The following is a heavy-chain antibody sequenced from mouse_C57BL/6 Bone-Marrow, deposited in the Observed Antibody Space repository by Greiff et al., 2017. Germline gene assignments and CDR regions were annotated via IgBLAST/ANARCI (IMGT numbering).Heavy chain of an antibody. Sequence: EVHLVESGGDLVKPGGSLKLSCAASGFTFSSYGMSWVRQTPDKRLEWVATISSGGSYTYYPDSVKGRFTISRDNAKNTLYLQMSSLKSEDPAMYYCATTIDYFDYWGQGTTLTVSS. CDR2: ISSGGSYT. CDR1: GFTFSSYG. V-gene: IGHV5-6*01. D-gene: IGHD2-12*01. CDR3: ATTIDYFDY. J-gene: IGHJ2*01.